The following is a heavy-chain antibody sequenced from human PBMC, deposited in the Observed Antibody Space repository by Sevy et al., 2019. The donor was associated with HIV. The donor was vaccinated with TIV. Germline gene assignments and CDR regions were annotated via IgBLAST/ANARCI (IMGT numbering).Heavy chain of an antibody. V-gene: IGHV1-2*06. CDR2: INPHSGDT. Sequence: ASVKVSCTTSGSTFSGYYIQWVRQAPGQGPEWMGRINPHSGDTKYAQKFQGRVTMTRDTSIKTAYMELTRLTSDDTAMYYCAGKFSGWYNGFDPWGQGTLVTDSS. J-gene: IGHJ5*02. D-gene: IGHD6-19*01. CDR1: GSTFSGYY. CDR3: AGKFSGWYNGFDP.